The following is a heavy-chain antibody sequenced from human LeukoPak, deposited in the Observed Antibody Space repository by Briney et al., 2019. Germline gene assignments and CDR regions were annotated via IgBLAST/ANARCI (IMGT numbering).Heavy chain of an antibody. CDR1: GFTFRSYS. V-gene: IGHV3-48*04. J-gene: IGHJ4*02. D-gene: IGHD2-15*01. CDR2: ISSSSSTI. CDR3: ARERGDHCSGGSCQYYFDY. Sequence: GGSLRLSCAASGFTFRSYSMNWVRQAPGKGLEWVSYISSSSSTIYYADSVKGRFTFSRDNAKNSLYLQMNSLRAEDTAVYYCARERGDHCSGGSCQYYFDYWGQGTLVTVSS.